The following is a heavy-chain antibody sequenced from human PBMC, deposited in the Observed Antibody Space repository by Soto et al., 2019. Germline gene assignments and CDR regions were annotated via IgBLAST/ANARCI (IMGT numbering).Heavy chain of an antibody. CDR1: GFTFSSYA. Sequence: PGGSLRLSSAASGFTFSSYAMHWVRQAPGKGLEWVAVISYDGSNKYYADSVKGRFTISRDNSKNTLYLQMNSLRAEDTAVYYCARDFRTIAVAGPGYWGQGTLVTVSS. D-gene: IGHD6-19*01. CDR2: ISYDGSNK. J-gene: IGHJ4*02. CDR3: ARDFRTIAVAGPGY. V-gene: IGHV3-30-3*01.